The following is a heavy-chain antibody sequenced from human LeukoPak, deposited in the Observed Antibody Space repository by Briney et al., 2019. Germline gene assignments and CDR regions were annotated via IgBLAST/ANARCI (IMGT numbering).Heavy chain of an antibody. CDR1: GGSISSYY. CDR3: AREITSFGVGPQADNWFDP. D-gene: IGHD3-3*01. J-gene: IGHJ5*02. CDR2: IYTSGST. V-gene: IGHV4-4*07. Sequence: SETLSLTCTVSGGSISSYYWSCIRQPAGKGLEWIGRIYTSGSTNYNPSLKSRVTMSVDTSKNQFSLKLSSVTAADTAVYYCAREITSFGVGPQADNWFDPWGEGALVTVSS.